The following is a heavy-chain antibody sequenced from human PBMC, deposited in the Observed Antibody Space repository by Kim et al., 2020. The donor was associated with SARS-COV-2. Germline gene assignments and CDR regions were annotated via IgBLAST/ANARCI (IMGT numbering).Heavy chain of an antibody. J-gene: IGHJ3*02. CDR2: ISGGGEIT. CDR3: ARGIMGEPRAFDI. D-gene: IGHD3-16*01. CDR1: GFTFSSHG. Sequence: GGSLRLSCAASGFTFSSHGMSWVRRVPGKRLERVAGISGGGEITYHDDSVKGRFTISRDNSKNTLFLQMNSLRAEDTALYYCARGIMGEPRAFDIWGQGTMVTVSS. V-gene: IGHV3-23*01.